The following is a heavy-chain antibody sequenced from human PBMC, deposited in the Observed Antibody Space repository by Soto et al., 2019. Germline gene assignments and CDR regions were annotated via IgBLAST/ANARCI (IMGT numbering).Heavy chain of an antibody. D-gene: IGHD3-10*01. Sequence: EVQLVESGGGLVQPGGSLRLSCAASGFTFSRDWMHWVRQSPGKGLVWVSRIKGDGTITNYADSVKGRFTTSRDNAKNTVYLQVNSLTTEDTAVYYCARGGLGNYYNDYWGQGTLVTVSS. CDR1: GFTFSRDW. CDR2: IKGDGTIT. J-gene: IGHJ4*02. V-gene: IGHV3-74*01. CDR3: ARGGLGNYYNDY.